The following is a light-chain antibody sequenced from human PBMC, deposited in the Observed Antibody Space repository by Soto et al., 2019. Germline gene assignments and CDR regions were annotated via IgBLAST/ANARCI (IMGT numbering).Light chain of an antibody. J-gene: IGLJ1*01. CDR3: SSYTGSGTYV. V-gene: IGLV2-8*01. Sequence: QSVLTQHPSASGSPGQSDTISCTGTSNDVGGYKYVSWYQQHPGKVPKLMIYEVSKRPSGVPDRFSGSKSGNTASLTVSGLQAEDEADYYCSSYTGSGTYVFGTGT. CDR1: SNDVGGYKY. CDR2: EVS.